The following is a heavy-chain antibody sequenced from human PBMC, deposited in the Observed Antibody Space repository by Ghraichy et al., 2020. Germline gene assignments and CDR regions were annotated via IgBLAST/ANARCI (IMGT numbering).Heavy chain of an antibody. V-gene: IGHV3-74*01. CDR2: INSDGSST. J-gene: IGHJ3*02. Sequence: GGSLRLSCAASGFTFSSYWMHWVRQAPGKGLVWVSRINSDGSSTSYADSVKGRFTISRDNAKNTLYLQMNSLRAEDTAVYYCARVELMDPSGYYYGDAFDIWGQGTMVTVSS. CDR3: ARVELMDPSGYYYGDAFDI. D-gene: IGHD3-22*01. CDR1: GFTFSSYW.